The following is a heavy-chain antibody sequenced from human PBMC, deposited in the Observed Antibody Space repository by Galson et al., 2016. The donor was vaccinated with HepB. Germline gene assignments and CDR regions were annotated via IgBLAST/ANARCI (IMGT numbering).Heavy chain of an antibody. CDR2: ISNTGNTI. CDR3: AREGYYFDTSGYYYWDKIDY. CDR1: GITFRDHY. V-gene: IGHV3-11*04. Sequence: SLRLSCAASGITFRDHYMSWIRQVPGKGLEWIAYISNTGNTIYYADSVKGRFTINPDTSKNQFSLQLSSVTPEDTSVYYCAREGYYFDTSGYYYWDKIDYWGQGTLVTVSS. J-gene: IGHJ4*02. D-gene: IGHD3-22*01.